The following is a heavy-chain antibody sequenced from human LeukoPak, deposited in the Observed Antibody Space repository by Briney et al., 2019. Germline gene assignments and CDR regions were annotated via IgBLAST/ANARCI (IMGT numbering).Heavy chain of an antibody. CDR2: TYYRSKWYN. J-gene: IGHJ4*02. V-gene: IGHV6-1*01. D-gene: IGHD2-15*01. Sequence: SQTPSLTCAISGDSVSSNIAAWNWIRQSPSRGLEWLGRTYYRSKWYNDYAVSVRSRITIDPDTSKNQFSLQLNSVTPEDTAVYYCAKDCGTGPFACSHWGQGTLVTVSS. CDR1: GDSVSSNIAA. CDR3: AKDCGTGPFACSH.